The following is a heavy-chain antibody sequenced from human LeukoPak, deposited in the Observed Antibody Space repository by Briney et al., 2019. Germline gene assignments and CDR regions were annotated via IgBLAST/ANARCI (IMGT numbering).Heavy chain of an antibody. J-gene: IGHJ4*02. Sequence: SETLSLTCNVSGGSISSYYWNWIRQPPGKGLEWIGYIYYSGSTNYNPSLKSRATISVDTSKNQFSLKLTSVTAADTAVYYCARGVNSGYFDYCGQGTLVTVSS. D-gene: IGHD1-26*01. V-gene: IGHV4-59*01. CDR2: IYYSGST. CDR1: GGSISSYY. CDR3: ARGVNSGYFDY.